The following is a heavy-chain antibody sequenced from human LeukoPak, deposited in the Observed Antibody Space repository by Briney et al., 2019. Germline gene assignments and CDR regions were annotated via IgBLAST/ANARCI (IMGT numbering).Heavy chain of an antibody. CDR3: ARREAAAYNWFDP. D-gene: IGHD6-13*01. CDR2: IYPGDSDT. J-gene: IGHJ5*02. CDR1: GYSFTSYW. V-gene: IGHV5-51*01. Sequence: ESLKISCKGSGYSFTSYWIGWVRQLPGKGLEGMGIIYPGDSDTRYSPSFQGQVTISADKSISTAYLQWSSLKASDTAMYYCARREAAAYNWFDPWGQGTLVTVSS.